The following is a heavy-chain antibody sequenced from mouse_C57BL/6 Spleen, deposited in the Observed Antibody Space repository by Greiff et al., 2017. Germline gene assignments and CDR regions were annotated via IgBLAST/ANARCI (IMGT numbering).Heavy chain of an antibody. J-gene: IGHJ2*01. Sequence: QSGPGLVKPSQSLSLTCSVTGYSITSGYYWNWIRQFPGNKLEWMGYISYDGSNNYNPSLKNRISITRDTSKNQFFLKLNSVTTEDTATYYCARYDYDGPFDYWGQGTTLTVSS. D-gene: IGHD2-4*01. CDR1: GYSITSGYY. V-gene: IGHV3-6*01. CDR2: ISYDGSN. CDR3: ARYDYDGPFDY.